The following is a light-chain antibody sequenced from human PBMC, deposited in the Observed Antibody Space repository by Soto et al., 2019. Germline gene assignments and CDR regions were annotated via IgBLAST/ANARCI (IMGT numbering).Light chain of an antibody. J-gene: IGKJ1*01. CDR1: QTISSW. CDR3: QQYYSYPET. Sequence: DIQMTQSPSTLSGSVGDRVTITCRASQTISSWLAWYQQKTGKAPKLLIYAASTLQSGVPSRFSGSGSGTDFTLTISCLQSEDFATYYCQQYYSYPETFGQGTKVDIK. CDR2: AAS. V-gene: IGKV1-5*01.